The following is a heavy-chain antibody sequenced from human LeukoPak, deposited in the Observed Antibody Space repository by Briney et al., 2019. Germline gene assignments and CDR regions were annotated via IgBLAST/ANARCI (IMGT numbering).Heavy chain of an antibody. CDR3: ARRIWGADSQSHTFDI. CDR2: ISRTI. J-gene: IGHJ3*02. D-gene: IGHD3-16*01. Sequence: GGSLRLSCAASGFTFSDYCKGWIRQAPGKGLEWISYISRTIYYADSVKGRFTISRDNAKNSLYLQMNSLRAEDTAVYYCARRIWGADSQSHTFDIWGQGTMVTVSS. CDR1: GFTFSDYC. V-gene: IGHV3-11*01.